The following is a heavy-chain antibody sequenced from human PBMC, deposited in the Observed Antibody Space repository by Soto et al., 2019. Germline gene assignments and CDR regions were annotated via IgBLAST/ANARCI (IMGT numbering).Heavy chain of an antibody. CDR3: ARAHGTSWYNWFDP. CDR1: GGNFTNYG. CDR2: IIPLFGTT. J-gene: IGHJ5*02. V-gene: IGHV1-69*13. D-gene: IGHD1-26*01. Sequence: SVKVSCKAFGGNFTNYGISWVRQAPGQGLEWMGGIIPLFGTTNYAQKFRGRVTVTADESTSTVYMELNSLRSEDTAIYYCARAHGTSWYNWFDPWGQGTLVTVSS.